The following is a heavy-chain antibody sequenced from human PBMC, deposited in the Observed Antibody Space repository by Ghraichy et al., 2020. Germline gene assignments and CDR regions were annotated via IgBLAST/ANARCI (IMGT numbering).Heavy chain of an antibody. CDR3: ARVARSEYSYGSGGRFDP. J-gene: IGHJ5*02. Sequence: SETLSLTCVVSGDSVSSNYWTWLWVGQPPGQEMEWIGEAFHSGSTVYNPSFKSRVTISVDKSKNHFSLKLKSLTAADTAIYHCARVARSEYSYGSGGRFDPWGQGTLVIVSS. V-gene: IGHV4-4*02. D-gene: IGHD5-18*01. CDR1: GDSVSSNYW. CDR2: AFHSGST.